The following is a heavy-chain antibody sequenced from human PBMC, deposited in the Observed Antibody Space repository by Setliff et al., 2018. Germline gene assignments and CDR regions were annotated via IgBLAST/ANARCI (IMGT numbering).Heavy chain of an antibody. CDR1: GFTFSGSA. CDR3: SSSSSVAFDI. V-gene: IGHV3-73*01. D-gene: IGHD6-6*01. Sequence: GGSLRLSCVASGFTFSGSAIHWVRQASGKGLEWIGQIGGKPDNYATKYGASAKGRFIISRDDSKKTAYLQMNSLKTEDTAVYYCSSSSSVAFDIWGQGTMVTVSS. CDR2: IGGKPDNYAT. J-gene: IGHJ3*02.